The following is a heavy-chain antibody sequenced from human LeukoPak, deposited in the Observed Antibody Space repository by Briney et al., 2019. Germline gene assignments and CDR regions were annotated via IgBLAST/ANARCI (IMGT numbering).Heavy chain of an antibody. CDR3: ARGPSPPPRPGNWYFDL. V-gene: IGHV3-23*01. CDR2: ISRSGSTP. J-gene: IGHJ2*01. CDR1: GFTFSAYD. Sequence: PGGSLRLSCAGSGFTFSAYDLSWVRQAQGQGLEWVAAISRSGSTPYYTASVKGRFTISRDNSKNTLFLQMNSLRAGDTAVYYCARGPSPPPRPGNWYFDLWGRGTLVTVSS. D-gene: IGHD6-25*01.